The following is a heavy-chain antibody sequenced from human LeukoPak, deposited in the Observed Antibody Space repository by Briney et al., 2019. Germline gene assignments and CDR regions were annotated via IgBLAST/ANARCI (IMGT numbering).Heavy chain of an antibody. V-gene: IGHV3-30*04. J-gene: IGHJ3*02. D-gene: IGHD2-15*01. Sequence: GGSLRLSCAASGFTFSDYAMHWVRQAPGKGLEWVTVISHDAKNNYYADSVKGRFTISRDNSKNTLYLQMNSLRGEDTAVYYCARGDSTGGRKPFDIWGQGTMVTVSP. CDR1: GFTFSDYA. CDR2: ISHDAKNN. CDR3: ARGDSTGGRKPFDI.